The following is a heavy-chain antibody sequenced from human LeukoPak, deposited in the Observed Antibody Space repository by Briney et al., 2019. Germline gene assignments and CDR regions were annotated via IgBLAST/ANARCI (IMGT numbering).Heavy chain of an antibody. J-gene: IGHJ6*03. CDR1: GGSISSSSYY. CDR3: ARDYITIFGVVTNYMDV. Sequence: TSETLSLTCTVSGGSISSSSYYWGWIRQPPGKGLEWIGSIYYSGSTYYNPSLKSRVTISVDTSKNQFSLKLSSVTAADTAVYYCARDYITIFGVVTNYMDVWGKGTTVTVSS. V-gene: IGHV4-39*07. CDR2: IYYSGST. D-gene: IGHD3-3*01.